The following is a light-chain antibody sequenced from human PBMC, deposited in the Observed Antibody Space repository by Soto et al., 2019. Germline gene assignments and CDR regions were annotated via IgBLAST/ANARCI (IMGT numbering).Light chain of an antibody. CDR1: QSVSSN. Sequence: EIVMTQSPATLSVSPGERATLSGRASQSVSSNLAWYQQKPCQAPRLLIYGASTRATGTPARFGGSGSGTEFTLTISSLQSEDFEVYYCQHYNNWPRTFGQGTKVDIK. V-gene: IGKV3-15*01. CDR2: GAS. J-gene: IGKJ1*01. CDR3: QHYNNWPRT.